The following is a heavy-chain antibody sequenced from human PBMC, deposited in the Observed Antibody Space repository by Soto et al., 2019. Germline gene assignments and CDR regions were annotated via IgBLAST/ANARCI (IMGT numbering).Heavy chain of an antibody. V-gene: IGHV3-11*01. D-gene: IGHD3-10*01. J-gene: IGHJ4*02. CDR3: ARGPLWLYFDY. CDR1: GFTFSDYY. Sequence: GGSLRLSCAASGFTFSDYYMSWIRQAPGKGLEWVSYISSCGSTIYYADSVKGRFTISRDNTKNSLYLQMNSLRAEDTAVYYCARGPLWLYFDYWGQGTLVTVSS. CDR2: ISSCGSTI.